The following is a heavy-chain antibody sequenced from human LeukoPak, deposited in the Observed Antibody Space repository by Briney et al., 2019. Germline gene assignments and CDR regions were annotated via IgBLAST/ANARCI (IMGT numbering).Heavy chain of an antibody. V-gene: IGHV4-59*01. CDR1: GGSISSYY. CDR3: ARELAVTTLGAFDI. Sequence: SETLSLTCTVSGGSISSYYWSWIRQPPGKGLEWIWYIYYSGSTNYNASLKSRVTISVDPSNNHFSLKLSSATAAETAVYYCARELAVTTLGAFDIWGQGTMVTVSS. D-gene: IGHD4-17*01. CDR2: IYYSGST. J-gene: IGHJ3*02.